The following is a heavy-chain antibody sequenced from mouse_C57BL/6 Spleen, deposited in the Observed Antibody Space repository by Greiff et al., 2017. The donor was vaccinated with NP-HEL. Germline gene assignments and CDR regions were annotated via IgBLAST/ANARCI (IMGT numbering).Heavy chain of an antibody. D-gene: IGHD1-1*01. CDR3: ARWYYCPGGAMDY. CDR2: INPSSGYT. CDR1: GYTFTSYW. J-gene: IGHJ4*01. Sequence: VQLQQSGAELAKPGASVKLSCKASGYTFTSYWMHWVKQRPGQGLEWIGYINPSSGYTKYNQKFKDKATLTADKSSSTAYMQLSSLTYEDSAVYYCARWYYCPGGAMDYWGQGTSVTVSS. V-gene: IGHV1-7*01.